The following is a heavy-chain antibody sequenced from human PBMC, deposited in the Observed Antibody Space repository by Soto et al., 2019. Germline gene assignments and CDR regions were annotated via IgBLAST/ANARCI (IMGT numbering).Heavy chain of an antibody. CDR1: GYTFTGYY. CDR2: INPNSGGT. D-gene: IGHD3-22*01. V-gene: IGHV1-2*04. Sequence: ASVKVSCKASGYTFTGYYMHWVRQAPGQGLEWMGWINPNSGGTNYAQKFQGWVTMTRDTSISTAYMELSRLRSDDTAVYYCAIDSFEDRTYYYDSSGSWGAFDIWGQGTMVTVSS. J-gene: IGHJ3*02. CDR3: AIDSFEDRTYYYDSSGSWGAFDI.